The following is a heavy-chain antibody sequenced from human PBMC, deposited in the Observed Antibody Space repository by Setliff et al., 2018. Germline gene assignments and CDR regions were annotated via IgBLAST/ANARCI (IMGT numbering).Heavy chain of an antibody. CDR1: GGSFNGYY. D-gene: IGHD2-2*01. CDR3: ARDRGYCSSTACYPYIPGLDV. CDR2: INHSGST. J-gene: IGHJ3*01. V-gene: IGHV4-34*01. Sequence: LSLTCAVYGGSFNGYYWSWIRQPPGKGLEWIGEINHSGSTNYNPSLKSRVTISVDKSKNQFSLKLSSVTAADTAVYYCARDRGYCSSTACYPYIPGLDVWGQGTMVTVSS.